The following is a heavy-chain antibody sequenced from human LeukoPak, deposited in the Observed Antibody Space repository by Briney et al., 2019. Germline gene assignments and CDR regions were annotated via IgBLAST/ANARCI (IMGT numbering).Heavy chain of an antibody. CDR3: AREGMVAAAGRGSRWFDP. CDR2: INPSGGST. CDR1: GYTFTGYY. J-gene: IGHJ5*02. V-gene: IGHV1-46*01. D-gene: IGHD6-13*01. Sequence: GSSVKVSCKASGYTFTGYYMHWVRQAPGQGLEWMGIINPSGGSTSYAQKFQGRVTMTRDMSTSTVYMELSSLRSEGTAVYYCAREGMVAAAGRGSRWFDPWGQGTLVTVSS.